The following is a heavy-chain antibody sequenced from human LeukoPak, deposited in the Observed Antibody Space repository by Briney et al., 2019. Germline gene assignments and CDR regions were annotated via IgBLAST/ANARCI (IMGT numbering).Heavy chain of an antibody. Sequence: SETLSLTCTVSGGSVDTIDYYWSWIRQPPGKGLEWIGYMYHTGSSIYSPSLKSRLTISVDTSKNQFSLNLSSMTAADTAVYYCAGDQGGSAHRHAFDIWGQGTLVTVSS. V-gene: IGHV4-61*08. J-gene: IGHJ3*02. CDR2: MYHTGSS. D-gene: IGHD1-26*01. CDR1: GGSVDTIDYY. CDR3: AGDQGGSAHRHAFDI.